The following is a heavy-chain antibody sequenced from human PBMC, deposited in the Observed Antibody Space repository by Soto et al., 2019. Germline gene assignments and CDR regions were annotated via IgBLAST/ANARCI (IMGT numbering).Heavy chain of an antibody. D-gene: IGHD6-19*01. J-gene: IGHJ4*02. V-gene: IGHV1-69*01. Sequence: QVQLVQSGAEVKKPGSSVKVSCKASGGTFSSYAISWVRQAPGQGVEWMGGIIHIFGTVTYARKFQGKVTITADESTSTAYMELSSLRSEDTAVYYCARALPGIAVAAHWGQGTLVTVSS. CDR3: ARALPGIAVAAH. CDR1: GGTFSSYA. CDR2: IIHIFGTV.